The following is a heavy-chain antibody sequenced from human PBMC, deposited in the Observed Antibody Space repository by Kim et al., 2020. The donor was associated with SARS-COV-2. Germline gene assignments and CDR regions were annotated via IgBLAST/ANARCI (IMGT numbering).Heavy chain of an antibody. CDR3: TSAFGSSASY. Sequence: GGSLRLSCAASGFSFGDSLMHWVRQASGKGLEWVARIRNNANNYATAYAASVRGRFIISRDDSKNTAYLEMNSLKTEDTAVYYCTSAFGSSASYWGQGTLGTVSS. V-gene: IGHV3-73*01. J-gene: IGHJ4*02. CDR2: IRNNANNYAT. D-gene: IGHD6-13*01. CDR1: GFSFGDSL.